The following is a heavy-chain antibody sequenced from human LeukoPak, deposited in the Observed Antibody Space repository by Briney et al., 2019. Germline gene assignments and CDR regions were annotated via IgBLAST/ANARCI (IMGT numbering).Heavy chain of an antibody. J-gene: IGHJ4*02. CDR3: ARLRISSTSSPDGDYFDY. CDR2: IYPGDSDT. Sequence: GESLKISCKGSGYSFTSYWIGWVRQMPGKGLEWMGIIYPGDSDTRYSPSFQGQVTISADKSISTAYLQWSSLKASDTAMYYCARLRISSTSSPDGDYFDYWGQGTLVTVSS. V-gene: IGHV5-51*01. CDR1: GYSFTSYW. D-gene: IGHD2-2*01.